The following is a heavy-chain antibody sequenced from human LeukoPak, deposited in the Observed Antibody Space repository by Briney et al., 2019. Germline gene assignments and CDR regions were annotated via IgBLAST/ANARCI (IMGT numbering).Heavy chain of an antibody. V-gene: IGHV1-69*13. J-gene: IGHJ4*02. D-gene: IGHD6-13*01. Sequence: SVKVSCKASGGTFSSYAISWVRQAPGQGLEWMGGIIPIFGTANYAQKFQGRVTITADESTSTAYMELSSLRSEDTALYYCASRGSSWYGLAYWGQGTLVTVSS. CDR1: GGTFSSYA. CDR2: IIPIFGTA. CDR3: ASRGSSWYGLAY.